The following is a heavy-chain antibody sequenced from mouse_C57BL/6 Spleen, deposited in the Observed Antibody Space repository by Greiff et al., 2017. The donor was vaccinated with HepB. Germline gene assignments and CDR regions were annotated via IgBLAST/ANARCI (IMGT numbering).Heavy chain of an antibody. CDR1: GYTFTSYW. J-gene: IGHJ4*01. Sequence: VQLQQPGTELVKPGASVKLSCKASGYTFTSYWMHWVKQRPGQGLEWIGNINPSNGGTNYNEKFKSKATLTVDKSSSPAYMQLSSLTSEDSAVYYCARERWLGFLMDYWGQGTSVTVSS. V-gene: IGHV1-53*01. CDR2: INPSNGGT. D-gene: IGHD2-3*01. CDR3: ARERWLGFLMDY.